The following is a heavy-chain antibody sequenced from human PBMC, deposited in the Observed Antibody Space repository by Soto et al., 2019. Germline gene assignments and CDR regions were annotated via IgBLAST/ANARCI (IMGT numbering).Heavy chain of an antibody. J-gene: IGHJ4*02. CDR1: GGSISSYY. CDR3: ARASGYHPYYFDY. CDR2: IYYSGST. V-gene: IGHV4-59*01. Sequence: SETLSLTCTVSGGSISSYYWSWIRQPPGKGLEWIGYIYYSGSTNYNPSLRSRVTISVDTSKNQFSLKLSSVTAADTAVYYCARASGYHPYYFDYWGQGTLVTVSS. D-gene: IGHD3-22*01.